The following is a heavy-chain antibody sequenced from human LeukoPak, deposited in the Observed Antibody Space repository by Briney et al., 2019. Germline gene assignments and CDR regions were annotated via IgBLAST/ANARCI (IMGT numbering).Heavy chain of an antibody. D-gene: IGHD5-18*01. J-gene: IGHJ4*02. CDR1: GDATNTKNYY. CDR2: IYYRGNT. Sequence: SQTLSLTCTVSGDATNTKNYYWGWIRQPPGNGLEWIGSIYYRGNTYYTPSLKSRVTLSIDTSKNQFSLSLSSVTAADTAVYHCARHSYGTFDYWGQGTLVTVSS. CDR3: ARHSYGTFDY. V-gene: IGHV4-39*01.